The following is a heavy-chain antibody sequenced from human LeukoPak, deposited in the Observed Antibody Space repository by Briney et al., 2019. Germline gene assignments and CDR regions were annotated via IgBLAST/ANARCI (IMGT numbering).Heavy chain of an antibody. CDR2: ISSSSSTI. CDR3: ATLGGDYVPFAFDI. V-gene: IGHV3-48*04. Sequence: GGSLRLSCAASGFTFSSYSMNWVHQAPGKGLEWVSYISSSSSTIYYADSVKGRFTISRDNAKNSLYLQMNSLRAEDTAVYYCATLGGDYVPFAFDIWGQGTMVTVSS. J-gene: IGHJ3*02. D-gene: IGHD4-17*01. CDR1: GFTFSSYS.